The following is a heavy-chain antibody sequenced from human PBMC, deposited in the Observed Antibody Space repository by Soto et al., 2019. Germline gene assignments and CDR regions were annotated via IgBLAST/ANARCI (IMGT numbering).Heavy chain of an antibody. CDR1: GFTFSSYA. J-gene: IGHJ5*02. CDR2: ISGSGGST. Sequence: GGSLRLSCAASGFTFSSYAMSWVRQAPGKGLEWVSAISGSGGSTYYADSVKGRFTISRDNSKNTLYLQMNSLRAEDTAVYYCAKPGLYSSGSGWFDPWGQGTLVTVSS. D-gene: IGHD6-19*01. CDR3: AKPGLYSSGSGWFDP. V-gene: IGHV3-23*01.